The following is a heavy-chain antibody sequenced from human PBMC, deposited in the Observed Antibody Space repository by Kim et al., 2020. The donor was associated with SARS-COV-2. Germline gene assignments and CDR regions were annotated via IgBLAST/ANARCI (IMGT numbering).Heavy chain of an antibody. CDR3: ARARHYDFWSGYYPYYYYGMDV. D-gene: IGHD3-3*01. Sequence: SETLSLTCAVYGGSFSGYYWSWIRQPPGKGLEWIGEINHSGSTNYNPSLKSRVTISVDTSKNQFSLKLSSVTAADTAVYYCARARHYDFWSGYYPYYYYGMDVWGQGTTVTVSS. J-gene: IGHJ6*02. CDR1: GGSFSGYY. CDR2: INHSGST. V-gene: IGHV4-34*01.